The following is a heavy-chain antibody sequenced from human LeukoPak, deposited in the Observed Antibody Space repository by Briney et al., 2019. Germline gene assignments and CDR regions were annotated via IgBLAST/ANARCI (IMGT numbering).Heavy chain of an antibody. CDR3: ARDLYYDSSGFPGY. J-gene: IGHJ4*02. CDR1: GFTLSSYE. D-gene: IGHD3-22*01. CDR2: IDYSGGNT. V-gene: IGHV3-23*01. Sequence: GGSLRLSCTASGFTLSSYEMSWIRQAPGKGLEWVSSIDYSGGNTYYADSVKGRFTISRDNSKNTLYLQLNSLRGDDTAVYYCARDLYYDSSGFPGYWGQGTLVTVSS.